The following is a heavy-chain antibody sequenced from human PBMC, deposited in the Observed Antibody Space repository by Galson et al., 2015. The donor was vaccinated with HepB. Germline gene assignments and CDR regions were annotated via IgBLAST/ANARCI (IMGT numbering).Heavy chain of an antibody. V-gene: IGHV3-23*01. CDR1: GFTFRIYG. J-gene: IGHJ1*01. CDR2: IDGSGDRT. CDR3: ATRSGASGWYSYFQH. Sequence: SLRLSCAASGFTFRIYGMSWVRQAPGKGLEWVSGIDGSGDRTEYADSVQGRFIVSRDISKNTVYLQVNSLRVEDTAVYYCATRSGASGWYSYFQHWGQGTLVTVSS. D-gene: IGHD6-19*01.